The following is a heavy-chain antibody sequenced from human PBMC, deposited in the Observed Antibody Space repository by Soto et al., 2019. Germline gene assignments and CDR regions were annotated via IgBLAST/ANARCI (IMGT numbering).Heavy chain of an antibody. D-gene: IGHD3-22*01. Sequence: SVKVSCKASGGTFSSYAISWVRQAPGQGLEWMGGIIPIFGTANYAQKFQGRVTITADESTSTAYMELSSLRSEDTAVYYCARGPSPYYYDSSGYSEPFDYWGQGTLVTVSS. J-gene: IGHJ4*02. CDR3: ARGPSPYYYDSSGYSEPFDY. V-gene: IGHV1-69*13. CDR1: GGTFSSYA. CDR2: IIPIFGTA.